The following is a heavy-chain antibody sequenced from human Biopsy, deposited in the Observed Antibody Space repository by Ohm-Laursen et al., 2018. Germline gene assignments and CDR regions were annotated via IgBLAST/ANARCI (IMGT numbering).Heavy chain of an antibody. V-gene: IGHV1-46*01. D-gene: IGHD3-9*01. CDR1: GYSFTKYY. J-gene: IGHJ6*02. Sequence: ESLRISCKESGYSFTKYYINWVRQAPGQGLEWMGIINPTGGTTSYAEKFQGRVTLTRDTSTGTVYLELNGLIYEDTALHYCARDETGSSVFGPYYYGMDVWGQGTTVTVSS. CDR3: ARDETGSSVFGPYYYGMDV. CDR2: INPTGGTT.